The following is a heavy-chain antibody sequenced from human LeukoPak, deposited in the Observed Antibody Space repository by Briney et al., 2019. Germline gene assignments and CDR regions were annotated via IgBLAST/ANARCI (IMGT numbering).Heavy chain of an antibody. CDR3: AREYYYDSSGHFRAFDY. D-gene: IGHD3-22*01. J-gene: IGHJ4*02. V-gene: IGHV1-2*06. Sequence: ASVKVSCKASGGTFSSYTISWVRQAPGQGLEWMGRINPNSGGTNYAQKFQGRVTMTRDTSISTAYMELSRLRSDDTAVYYCAREYYYDSSGHFRAFDYWGQGTLVTVSS. CDR2: INPNSGGT. CDR1: GGTFSSYT.